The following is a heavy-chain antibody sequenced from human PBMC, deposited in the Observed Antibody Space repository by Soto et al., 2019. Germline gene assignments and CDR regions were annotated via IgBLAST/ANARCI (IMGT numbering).Heavy chain of an antibody. D-gene: IGHD3-3*01. CDR3: AKETVEYYFDY. Sequence: QVQLVESGGALFRLGGSLRLPGAALGFTFSIYARHWFGQAPARGLEWVAVISYDGSNKYYADSVKGRFTISRDNSKNTLYLQMNSLRGEDTAVYYCAKETVEYYFDYWGQGTLVTVSS. J-gene: IGHJ4*02. CDR1: GFTFSIYA. V-gene: IGHV3-30*18. CDR2: ISYDGSNK.